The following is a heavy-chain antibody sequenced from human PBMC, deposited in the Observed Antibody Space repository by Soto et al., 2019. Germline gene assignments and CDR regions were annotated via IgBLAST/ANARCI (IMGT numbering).Heavy chain of an antibody. CDR3: ARSGVTTVTTQIDY. V-gene: IGHV4-61*01. Sequence: QVQLQESGPGLVKPSETLSLTCTVSGGSVSSGSYYWSWIRQPPGKGPEWIGYIYYSGSTNYNPSLKSRVTISVDTSKNQFSLKLSSVTAADTAVYYCARSGVTTVTTQIDYWGQGTLVTVSS. D-gene: IGHD4-17*01. CDR1: GGSVSSGSYY. J-gene: IGHJ4*02. CDR2: IYYSGST.